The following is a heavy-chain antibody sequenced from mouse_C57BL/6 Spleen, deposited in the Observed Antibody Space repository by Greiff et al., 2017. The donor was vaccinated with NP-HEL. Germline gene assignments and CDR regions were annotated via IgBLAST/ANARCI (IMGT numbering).Heavy chain of an antibody. J-gene: IGHJ2*01. D-gene: IGHD4-1*01. Sequence: QVQLQQPGAEPVKPGASVKLSCKASGYTFTSYWMQWVKQRPGQGLEWVGEIDPSDSYTNYNQKFKGKATLTVDTFSSTAYMRLSSLTSEDSAVYYCARRRSGTDYWGQGTTLTVSS. CDR2: IDPSDSYT. CDR3: ARRRSGTDY. V-gene: IGHV1-50*01. CDR1: GYTFTSYW.